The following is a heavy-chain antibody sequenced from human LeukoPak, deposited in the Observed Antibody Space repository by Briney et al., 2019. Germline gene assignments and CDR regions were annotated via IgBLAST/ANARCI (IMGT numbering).Heavy chain of an antibody. CDR1: GGSISSYY. J-gene: IGHJ4*02. CDR2: IYYSGST. Sequence: SETLSLTCTVSGGSISSYYWSWIRQPPGKGLEWIGCIYYSGSTNYNPSLKSRVTISVDTSKNQFSLKLSSVTAADTAVYYCARDHSRGTDYWGQGTLVTVSS. CDR3: ARDHSRGTDY. V-gene: IGHV4-59*01. D-gene: IGHD3-10*01.